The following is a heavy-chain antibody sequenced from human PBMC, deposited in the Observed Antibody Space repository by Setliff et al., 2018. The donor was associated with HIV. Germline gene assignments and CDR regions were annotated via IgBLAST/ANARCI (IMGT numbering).Heavy chain of an antibody. J-gene: IGHJ5*02. CDR3: ARTDCSSNRCSEANWFDP. CDR2: IYTSGST. CDR1: GGSISSYY. Sequence: PSETLSLTCTVSGGSISSYYWSWIRQPAGKGLEWIGRIYTSGSTNYNPSLKSRVTMSVDTSKNQFSLKLSSVTAADTAVYYCARTDCSSNRCSEANWFDPWGQGTLVTVSS. D-gene: IGHD2-2*01. V-gene: IGHV4-4*07.